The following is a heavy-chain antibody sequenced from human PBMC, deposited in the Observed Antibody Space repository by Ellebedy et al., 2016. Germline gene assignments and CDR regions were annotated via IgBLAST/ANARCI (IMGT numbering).Heavy chain of an antibody. D-gene: IGHD3-10*01. CDR1: GGSISRYY. CDR3: ARIGGVSFGERPIDY. V-gene: IGHV4-59*01. CDR2: IYYTGTT. Sequence: SETLSLTCIVSGGSISRYYWSRIRQPPGRGLEWIGNIYYTGTTNYNLSLQSRVTISLDTSKNQFSLRLTSVTAADTAVYYCARIGGVSFGERPIDYWGQGTLVTVSS. J-gene: IGHJ4*02.